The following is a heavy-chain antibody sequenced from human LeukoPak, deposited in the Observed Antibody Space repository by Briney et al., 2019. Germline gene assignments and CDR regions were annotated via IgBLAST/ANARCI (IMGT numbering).Heavy chain of an antibody. CDR1: VGSFSGYY. J-gene: IGHJ4*02. D-gene: IGHD1-26*01. CDR2: INHSGST. CDR3: ARGYSGSYIDY. Sequence: SETLSLTRAVYVGSFSGYYWSCIRQPPGKGREWIGEINHSGSTNYNPSLKSRVTISVDTSKNQFSLKLSSVTAADTAVYYCARGYSGSYIDYWGQGTLVTVSS. V-gene: IGHV4-34*01.